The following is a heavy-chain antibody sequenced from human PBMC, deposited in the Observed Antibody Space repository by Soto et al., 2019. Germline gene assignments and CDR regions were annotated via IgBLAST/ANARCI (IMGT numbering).Heavy chain of an antibody. CDR1: GGSISSGGYY. Sequence: TLSLTCTVSGGSISSGGYYWSWIRQHPGKGLEWTGYIYYSGSTYYNPSLKSRVTISVDTSKNQVSLKLSSVTAADTAVYYCAQSGSWQKSNWFDPWGEGTLVTV. D-gene: IGHD6-13*01. CDR3: AQSGSWQKSNWFDP. V-gene: IGHV4-31*03. CDR2: IYYSGST. J-gene: IGHJ5*02.